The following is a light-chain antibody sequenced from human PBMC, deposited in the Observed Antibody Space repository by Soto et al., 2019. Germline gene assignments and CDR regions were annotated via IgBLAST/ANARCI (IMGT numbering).Light chain of an antibody. CDR1: QGIRSY. V-gene: IGKV1-9*01. CDR3: QQLNTFPPYFT. Sequence: DIQLTQSPSFLSTSVGDRVTITCRASQGIRSYLAWYQQRPGKVPELQIYGASTLRPGGASRFSGSGSGTELTLSFSSLQPEDFTTYICQQLNTFPPYFTFGRGTKEDI. CDR2: GAS. J-gene: IGKJ3*01.